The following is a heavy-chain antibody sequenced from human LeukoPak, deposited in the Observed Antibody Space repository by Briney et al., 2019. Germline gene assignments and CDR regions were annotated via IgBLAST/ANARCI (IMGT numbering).Heavy chain of an antibody. V-gene: IGHV4-59*01. CDR2: IYYSGST. CDR3: ARVRETTVDFDY. Sequence: SETLSLTCTVSGGSISSYYWSWIRQPPGKGLEWIGYIYYSGSTNYNPSLKSRVTISVDTSKNQFSLKLSSVTAADTAVYYCARVRETTVDFDYWGQGTLVTVSS. J-gene: IGHJ4*02. D-gene: IGHD4-11*01. CDR1: GGSISSYY.